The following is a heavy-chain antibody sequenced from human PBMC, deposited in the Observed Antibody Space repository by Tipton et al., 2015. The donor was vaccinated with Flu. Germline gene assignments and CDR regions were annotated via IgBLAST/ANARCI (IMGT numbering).Heavy chain of an antibody. CDR1: GFTLSNYW. Sequence: SLRLSCAASGFTLSNYWLYWVRQAPGKGLVWVSCINTDGSSTSYTHSVKGRFTLSRDNAKNTLYLQMNSLRAEDTGVYYCGRGLVEATGWGDYWGQGALVTVSA. D-gene: IGHD1-26*01. CDR3: GRGLVEATGWGDY. J-gene: IGHJ4*02. V-gene: IGHV3-74*01. CDR2: INTDGSST.